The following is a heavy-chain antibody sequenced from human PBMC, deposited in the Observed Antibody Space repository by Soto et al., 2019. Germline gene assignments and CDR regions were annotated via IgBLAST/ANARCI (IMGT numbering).Heavy chain of an antibody. CDR3: ERGPRSSSDYYYGMDV. J-gene: IGHJ6*02. CDR1: GGSFSGYY. CDR2: INHSGST. Sequence: SETLSLTCAVYGGSFSGYYWSWIRQPPGKGLEWIGEINHSGSTNYNPSLKSRVTISVDTSKNQFSLKLSSVTAADTAVYYRERGPRSSSDYYYGMDVWGQGTTVTVSS. V-gene: IGHV4-34*01. D-gene: IGHD6-6*01.